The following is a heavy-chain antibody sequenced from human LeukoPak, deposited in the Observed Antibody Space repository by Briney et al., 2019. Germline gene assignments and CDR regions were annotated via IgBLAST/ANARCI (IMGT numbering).Heavy chain of an antibody. CDR2: IYPGDSDT. CDR3: ARSSVLWFGELLPIYFDY. J-gene: IGHJ4*02. V-gene: IGHV5-51*01. Sequence: GESLKVSCKGSGYSFNTYWIAWVRQMPGKGLEWMGIIYPGDSDTRYSPSFQGQVTISADKSISTAYLQWSSLKASDTAMYYCARSSVLWFGELLPIYFDYWGQGTLVTVSS. D-gene: IGHD3-10*01. CDR1: GYSFNTYW.